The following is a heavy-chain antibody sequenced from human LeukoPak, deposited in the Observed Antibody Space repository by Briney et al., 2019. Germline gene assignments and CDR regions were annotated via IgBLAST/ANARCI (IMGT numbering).Heavy chain of an antibody. CDR3: VRAPPPTGLFDY. J-gene: IGHJ4*02. CDR2: IYYSGST. Sequence: SETLSLTCTVSGDSISGSTDYWGWIRQSPGKGLEWIGSIYYSGSTYYNPSLKSRVTISVDASENQFSLKLTSLTAADTAVYYCVRAPPPTGLFDYWGQGTLVTVSS. CDR1: GDSISGSTDY. V-gene: IGHV4-39*07. D-gene: IGHD2-8*02.